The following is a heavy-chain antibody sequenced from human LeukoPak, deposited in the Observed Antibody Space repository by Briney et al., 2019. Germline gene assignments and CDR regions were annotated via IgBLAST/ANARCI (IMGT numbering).Heavy chain of an antibody. Sequence: PSETLSLTCAVYGGSFSGYYWSWIRQHPGKALEWIGYIYDSGSTYCNSSLKSRVTISIDTSKNHFSLKLSSVTAADTAVYYCAGDSSGGDLIFDYWGQGTLVTVSS. J-gene: IGHJ4*02. CDR2: IYDSGST. CDR1: GGSFSGYY. CDR3: AGDSSGGDLIFDY. V-gene: IGHV4-31*11. D-gene: IGHD2-21*02.